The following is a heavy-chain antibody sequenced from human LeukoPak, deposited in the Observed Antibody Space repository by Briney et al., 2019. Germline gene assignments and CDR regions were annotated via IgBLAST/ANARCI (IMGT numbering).Heavy chain of an antibody. V-gene: IGHV4-4*07. Sequence: SETLSLTCTVSGGSISDSYLSWIRQPAGKGLEWIGRMYVTGTTNYNPSLRSRVTMSMDTSKNQFSLRLSSVTAADTAVYYCARENYYDSSGYSEGMDVWGQGTTVIISS. CDR3: ARENYYDSSGYSEGMDV. CDR2: MYVTGTT. D-gene: IGHD3-22*01. J-gene: IGHJ6*02. CDR1: GGSISDSY.